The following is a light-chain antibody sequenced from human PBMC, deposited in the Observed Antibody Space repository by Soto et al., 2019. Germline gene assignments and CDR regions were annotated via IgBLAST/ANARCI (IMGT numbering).Light chain of an antibody. J-gene: IGLJ1*01. CDR1: SSDVGGYSY. Sequence: QSVLTQPASVSGSPGQSSAISCTGTSSDVGGYSYVSWYQQQPGKAPKLVISDVSNRPSGVSDRFSGSKSGNTASLTISGLQTEYEADYYCASYTTSSTYVFGTGTKLTVL. CDR2: DVS. V-gene: IGLV2-14*01. CDR3: ASYTTSSTYV.